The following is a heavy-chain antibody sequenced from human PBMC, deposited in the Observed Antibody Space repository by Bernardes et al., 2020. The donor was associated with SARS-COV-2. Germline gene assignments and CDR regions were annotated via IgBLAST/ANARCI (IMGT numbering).Heavy chain of an antibody. J-gene: IGHJ6*02. Sequence: GGSLRIPCEASKFTVSNNYMSWVRQAPGKGLEWVSLLYSGGTTYYADSVKGRFTVSRDNSKNTLFLQMSDLRAEDTAIYYCATAPHYYYGLDVWGQGTAVTVSS. CDR2: LYSGGTT. CDR1: KFTVSNNY. V-gene: IGHV3-53*01. CDR3: ATAPHYYYGLDV.